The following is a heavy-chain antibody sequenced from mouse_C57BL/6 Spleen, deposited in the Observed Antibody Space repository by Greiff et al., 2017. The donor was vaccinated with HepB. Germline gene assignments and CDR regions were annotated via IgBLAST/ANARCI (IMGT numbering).Heavy chain of an antibody. CDR2: ISSGGDYI. Sequence: EVQLVESGEGLVKPGGSLKLSCAASGFTFSSYAMSWVRQTPEKRLEWVAYISSGGDYIYYADTVKGRFTISRDNARNTLYLQMSSLKSEDTAMYYCTRDPLYYGSSTGYFDVWGTGTTVTVSS. CDR3: TRDPLYYGSSTGYFDV. J-gene: IGHJ1*03. CDR1: GFTFSSYA. V-gene: IGHV5-9-1*02. D-gene: IGHD1-1*01.